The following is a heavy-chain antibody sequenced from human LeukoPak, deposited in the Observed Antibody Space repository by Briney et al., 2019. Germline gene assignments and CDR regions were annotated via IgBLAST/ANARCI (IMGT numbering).Heavy chain of an antibody. D-gene: IGHD3-22*01. Sequence: GGSLRLSCAASGLTFSSYAMHWVRQAPGKGLEWVAVISDDGSNKYYADAVEGRFTISRDTSQNTLYLQMNSLRAEDTALYYCAKGRRTFIVVVIDAFDVWGQGTMVTVSS. CDR1: GLTFSSYA. CDR2: ISDDGSNK. CDR3: AKGRRTFIVVVIDAFDV. V-gene: IGHV3-30*04. J-gene: IGHJ3*01.